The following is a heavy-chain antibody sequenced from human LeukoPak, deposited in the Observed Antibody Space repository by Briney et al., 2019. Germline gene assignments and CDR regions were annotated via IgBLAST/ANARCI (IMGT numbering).Heavy chain of an antibody. CDR1: GGSISSSSYY. J-gene: IGHJ4*02. D-gene: IGHD3-22*01. V-gene: IGHV4-39*07. CDR2: IYYSGCT. Sequence: SETLSLTCTVSGGSISSSSYYWGWIRQPPGKGLEWIGSIYYSGCTYYNPSLKSRVTISVDTSKNQFSLKLSSVTAADTAVYYCARVRGYDSSAGGPGGIDYWGQGTLVTVSS. CDR3: ARVRGYDSSAGGPGGIDY.